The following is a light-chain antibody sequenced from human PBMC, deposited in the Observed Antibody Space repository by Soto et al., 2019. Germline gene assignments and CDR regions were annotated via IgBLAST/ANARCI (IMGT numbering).Light chain of an antibody. CDR1: QSISGW. CDR2: KAS. Sequence: DIQMTQSPSTLSASVGDRVNITCRASQSISGWLAWYQQQPGKAPTLLIYKASTLERGVPSRFSGSGSGTEFTLTVSSLQPDDFATYYCQQYKSYLYTFGQGTKLEIK. CDR3: QQYKSYLYT. J-gene: IGKJ2*01. V-gene: IGKV1-5*03.